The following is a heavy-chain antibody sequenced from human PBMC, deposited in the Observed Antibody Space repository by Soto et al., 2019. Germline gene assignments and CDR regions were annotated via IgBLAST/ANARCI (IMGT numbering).Heavy chain of an antibody. CDR3: ARGSMYNWNQRPPDS. J-gene: IGHJ4*02. CDR1: GFTFKTYT. CDR2: ISYDGSNK. V-gene: IGHV3-30-3*01. D-gene: IGHD1-20*01. Sequence: GGSLRLSCAGSGFTFKTYTSHWGRQPPGKGLEWVSVISYDGSNKYYADSVKGRFTVSRDNSKSTLFLQMNSLTPEDTAVYYCARGSMYNWNQRPPDSWGQGTLVTVSS.